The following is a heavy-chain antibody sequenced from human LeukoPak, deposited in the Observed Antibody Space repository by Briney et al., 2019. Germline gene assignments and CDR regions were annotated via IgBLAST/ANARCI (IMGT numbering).Heavy chain of an antibody. Sequence: PGGSLRLSCAASGFTFSSYWMSWVRQAPGKGLEWVANIKQDGSEKYYVDSVKGRFTISRDNAKNSLYLQMNSLRAEDTAVYYCARDAEYYDILTGYYSYNWFDPWGQGTLVTVSP. J-gene: IGHJ5*02. CDR2: IKQDGSEK. CDR3: ARDAEYYDILTGYYSYNWFDP. V-gene: IGHV3-7*01. CDR1: GFTFSSYW. D-gene: IGHD3-9*01.